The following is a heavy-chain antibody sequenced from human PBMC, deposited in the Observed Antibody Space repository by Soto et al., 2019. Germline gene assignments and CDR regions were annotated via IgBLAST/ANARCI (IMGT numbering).Heavy chain of an antibody. Sequence: ELQVLESGGGLVQPGGSLRLTCAASGFTLSEYGTSWVRQAPGKGLEWVSFVSGSGDSTYYTDSVKGRFTISRDSSKNTVCLQMNSLRAEDTAVYYCATSKSGERYWGQGTLVTVSS. D-gene: IGHD3-10*02. CDR1: GFTLSEYG. V-gene: IGHV3-23*01. J-gene: IGHJ4*02. CDR3: ATSKSGERY. CDR2: VSGSGDST.